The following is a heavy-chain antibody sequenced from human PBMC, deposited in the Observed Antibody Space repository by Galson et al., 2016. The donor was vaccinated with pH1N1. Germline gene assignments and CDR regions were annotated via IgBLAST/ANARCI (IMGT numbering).Heavy chain of an antibody. CDR2: ISGRGEST. V-gene: IGHV3-23*01. Sequence: SLRLSCAASGFTFSSYAMSWVRQAPGKGLEWVSAISGRGESTYYSDSVKGHLTISRDNSNNPLYLQMNSLRTEDTAVYYCAKDLSSDYGDYGLDYWGQGTLVTVSS. D-gene: IGHD4-17*01. J-gene: IGHJ4*02. CDR3: AKDLSSDYGDYGLDY. CDR1: GFTFSSYA.